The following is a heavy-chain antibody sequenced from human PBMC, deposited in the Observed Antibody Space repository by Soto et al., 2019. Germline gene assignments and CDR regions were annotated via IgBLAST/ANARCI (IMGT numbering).Heavy chain of an antibody. CDR1: GDSISRSHW. V-gene: IGHV4-4*02. Sequence: QVQLQESGPGLVRPSGALSVTCAVSGDSISRSHWWSWVRQSPGKGLEWIGEISHSGITNYTPSLKRRVTISGDKSKNQLSLKLTSVTAADTAVYYCARVRYDRSGFDHWGQGTLVSVSS. D-gene: IGHD3-22*01. CDR2: ISHSGIT. J-gene: IGHJ4*02. CDR3: ARVRYDRSGFDH.